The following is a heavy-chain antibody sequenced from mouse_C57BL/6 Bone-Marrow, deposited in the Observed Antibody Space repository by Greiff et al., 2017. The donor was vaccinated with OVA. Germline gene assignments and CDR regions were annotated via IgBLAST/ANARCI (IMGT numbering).Heavy chain of an antibody. Sequence: EVQLVESGAELVRPGASVKLSCTASGFNIKDDYMHWVKQRPEQGLEWIGWIDPENGDTEYASKFQGKATITADTSSNTAYLQLSSLTSEDTAVYYCTSTVVANQFDYWGQGTTLTVSA. CDR2: IDPENGDT. CDR1: GFNIKDDY. V-gene: IGHV14-4*01. J-gene: IGHJ2*01. CDR3: TSTVVANQFDY. D-gene: IGHD1-1*01.